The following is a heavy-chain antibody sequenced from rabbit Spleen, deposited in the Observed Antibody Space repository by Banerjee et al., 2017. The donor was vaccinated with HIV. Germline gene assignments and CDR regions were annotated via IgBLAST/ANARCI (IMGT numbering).Heavy chain of an antibody. CDR1: GFSFSSGYY. D-gene: IGHD6-1*01. V-gene: IGHV1S45*01. Sequence: QEELEESGGGLVKPEGSLTLTCKASGFSFSSGYYMSWVRQAPGKGLEWIGCIGAGSGNTYYASWAKGRFTISKTSSTTVTLQMTSLTAADTATYFCASAYSDVYFDLWGQGTLVTVS. CDR2: IGAGSGNT. CDR3: ASAYSDVYFDL. J-gene: IGHJ4*01.